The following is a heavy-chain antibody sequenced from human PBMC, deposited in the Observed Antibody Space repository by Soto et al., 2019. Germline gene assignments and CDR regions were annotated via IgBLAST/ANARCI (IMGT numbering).Heavy chain of an antibody. Sequence: PGGSLRLSCAASGFTFSDYYMSWIRQAPGKGLEWVSYISSSSSYTNYADSVKGRFTISRDNAKNSLYLQMNSLRAEDTAVYYCAKVEYGWGGELLFHYYYGMDVWGQGTTVTVSS. D-gene: IGHD3-10*01. V-gene: IGHV3-11*05. J-gene: IGHJ6*02. CDR3: AKVEYGWGGELLFHYYYGMDV. CDR2: ISSSSSYT. CDR1: GFTFSDYY.